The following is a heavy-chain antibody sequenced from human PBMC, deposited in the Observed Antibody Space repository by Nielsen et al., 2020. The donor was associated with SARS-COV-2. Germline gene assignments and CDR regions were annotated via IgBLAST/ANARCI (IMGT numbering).Heavy chain of an antibody. CDR3: AKWSGAIVVTPRAGYIDV. Sequence: GESLKISCAASGFTFSSYGMHWVRQAPGKGLEWVAVISYDGSNKYYADSVKGRFTISRDNSKNTLYLQMNSLRAEDTAVYYCAKWSGAIVVTPRAGYIDVWGKGTTVTVSS. CDR1: GFTFSSYG. CDR2: ISYDGSNK. J-gene: IGHJ6*03. V-gene: IGHV3-30*18. D-gene: IGHD4-23*01.